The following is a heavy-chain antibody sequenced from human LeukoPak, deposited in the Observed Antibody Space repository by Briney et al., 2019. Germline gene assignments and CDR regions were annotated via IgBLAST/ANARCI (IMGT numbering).Heavy chain of an antibody. J-gene: IGHJ6*02. CDR2: ISSSGSTI. V-gene: IGHV3-48*03. CDR1: GFTFSSYE. D-gene: IGHD1-14*01. Sequence: PGGSLRLFCAASGFTFSSYEMNWVRQAPGKGLEWVSYISSSGSTIYYADTVKGRFTISRDNAKNSLYLQMNSLRAEDTAVYYCARYRRFQVKGYNPGYGMDVWGQGTTVTVSS. CDR3: ARYRRFQVKGYNPGYGMDV.